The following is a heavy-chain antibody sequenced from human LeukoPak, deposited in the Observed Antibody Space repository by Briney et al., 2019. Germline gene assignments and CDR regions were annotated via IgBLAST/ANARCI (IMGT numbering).Heavy chain of an antibody. V-gene: IGHV4-39*01. Sequence: SETLSLTCTVSGGSISSSSYYWGWIRQPPGKGLEWIGNIYYSGGTYYNPSLKRRVTISVDTSKNQFSLKLSSVTAADTAVYYCARKIDYSSSPFDYWGQGTLVTVSS. J-gene: IGHJ4*02. CDR2: IYYSGGT. D-gene: IGHD6-6*01. CDR1: GGSISSSSYY. CDR3: ARKIDYSSSPFDY.